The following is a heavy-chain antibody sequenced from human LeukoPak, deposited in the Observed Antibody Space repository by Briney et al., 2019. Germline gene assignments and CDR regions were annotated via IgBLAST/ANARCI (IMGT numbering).Heavy chain of an antibody. D-gene: IGHD5-18*01. CDR3: ARSGGNSYAYFDY. J-gene: IGHJ4*02. Sequence: GGSLRLSCAASGFTVSSTYMSWVRQAPGKGLEWISVIYSGGSTYYADSVKGRFTISIDNSKNTLYLQMNSLRAEDTAVYYCARSGGNSYAYFDYWVQGTLVTVSS. V-gene: IGHV3-66*01. CDR1: GFTVSSTY. CDR2: IYSGGST.